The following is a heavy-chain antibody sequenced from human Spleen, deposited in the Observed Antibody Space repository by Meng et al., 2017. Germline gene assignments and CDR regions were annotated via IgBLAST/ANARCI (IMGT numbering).Heavy chain of an antibody. CDR1: GASSCSGYY. CDR2: LYLSGST. D-gene: IGHD6-25*01. V-gene: IGHV4-38-2*02. Sequence: SETLSPTCTLAGASSCSGYYWGWNRQPPGKGLVWVGRLYLSGSTHYNPSLKGRVTISVDTSKNQFSRKLRSVNAAGTEVNSCARLQRGAADRIARVDYWGQGTLVTVSS. CDR3: ARLQRGAADRIARVDY. J-gene: IGHJ4*02.